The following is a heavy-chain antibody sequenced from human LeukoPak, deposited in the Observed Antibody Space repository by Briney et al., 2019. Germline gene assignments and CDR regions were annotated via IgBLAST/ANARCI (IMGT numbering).Heavy chain of an antibody. CDR1: GYTFTGYY. V-gene: IGHV1-2*02. CDR2: INPNSGGT. D-gene: IGHD6-13*01. CDR3: VRAIAAAGMYYFDY. Sequence: GASVKVSCKASGYTFTGYYMHWVRQAPGQGLEWMGWINPNSGGTNYAQKFQGRVTMTRDTSISTAYMELSRLRSDDTAVYYCVRAIAAAGMYYFDYWGQGTLVTVSS. J-gene: IGHJ4*02.